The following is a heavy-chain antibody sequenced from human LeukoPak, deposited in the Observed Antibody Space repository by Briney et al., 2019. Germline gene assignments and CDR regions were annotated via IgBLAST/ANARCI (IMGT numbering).Heavy chain of an antibody. CDR2: IFYSGST. D-gene: IGHD2-15*01. CDR1: GGSITSYY. J-gene: IGHJ4*02. Sequence: SETLSLTCTVSGGSITSYYWSWIRQPPGKGLEWIGYIFYSGSTNYNPSLKSRVTISVDTSKNQFSLKLSSVTAADTAVYYCARVRDCSGGSCYYYFDYWGQGTLVTVSS. V-gene: IGHV4-59*01. CDR3: ARVRDCSGGSCYYYFDY.